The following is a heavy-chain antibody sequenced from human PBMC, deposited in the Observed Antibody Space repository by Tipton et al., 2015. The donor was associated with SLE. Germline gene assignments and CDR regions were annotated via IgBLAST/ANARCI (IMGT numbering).Heavy chain of an antibody. CDR2: IFTGDSR. V-gene: IGHV3-23*03. CDR1: GFTFSNSV. Sequence: GSLRLSCAASGFTFSNSVMAWVRQGPGKGLEWVSLIFTGDSRSYADSVRGRFSISRDNSKNTLYLQMNTLRDDDTALYYCARSDTDLTFPYYFDSWGQGTRATVSS. J-gene: IGHJ4*02. CDR3: ARSDTDLTFPYYFDS. D-gene: IGHD2/OR15-2a*01.